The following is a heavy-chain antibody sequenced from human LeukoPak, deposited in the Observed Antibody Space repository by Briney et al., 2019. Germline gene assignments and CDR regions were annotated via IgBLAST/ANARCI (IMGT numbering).Heavy chain of an antibody. CDR2: IVVGSGNT. CDR1: GFTFTSSA. Sequence: SVKVSCKASGFTFTSSAMRWVRQARGQRLEWMGWIVVGSGNTNYAQKFQERVTITRDMSTSTAYMELSSLRSEDTAVYYCAADLGYCSGGSCSKGGRFYYYYGMDVWGQGTTVTVSS. CDR3: AADLGYCSGGSCSKGGRFYYYYGMDV. V-gene: IGHV1-58*02. J-gene: IGHJ6*02. D-gene: IGHD2-15*01.